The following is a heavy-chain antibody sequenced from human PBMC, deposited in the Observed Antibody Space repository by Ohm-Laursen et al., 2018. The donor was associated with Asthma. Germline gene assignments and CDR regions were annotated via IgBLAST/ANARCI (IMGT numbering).Heavy chain of an antibody. D-gene: IGHD6-6*01. Sequence: TLSLTCTVSGGSISSYYWSWIRQPPGKGLEWIGYIYYSGSTNYNPSLKSRVTMSMGTSRDQFSLRLSSVTAADTAVYYCARVGIAARVIDYWGQGTLVTVSS. CDR2: IYYSGST. CDR3: ARVGIAARVIDY. J-gene: IGHJ4*02. V-gene: IGHV4-59*01. CDR1: GGSISSYY.